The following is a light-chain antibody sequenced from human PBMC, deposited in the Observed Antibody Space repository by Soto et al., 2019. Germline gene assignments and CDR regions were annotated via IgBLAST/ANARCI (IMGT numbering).Light chain of an antibody. CDR2: GTS. CDR3: QPHGSSPTDT. Sequence: EIVVTQSPGTLSLSLGERATLSCRASQSVSTKYVAWFRQKPGQAPSLVIYGTSNRAAGIPDRVNDSGPGTDFPLTISRLEPEDLSVYYCQPHGSSPTDTFGQGTKLEIK. J-gene: IGKJ2*01. CDR1: QSVSTKY. V-gene: IGKV3-20*01.